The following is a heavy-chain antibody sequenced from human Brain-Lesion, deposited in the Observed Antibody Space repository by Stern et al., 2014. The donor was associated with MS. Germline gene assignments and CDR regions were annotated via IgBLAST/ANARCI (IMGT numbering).Heavy chain of an antibody. V-gene: IGHV4-4*02. CDR2: SDHSGST. Sequence: QVQLQESGPGLVKPSGTLSLTCAVSGGSISSSNWWSWVRQSPGKGLEWIGESDHSGSTIYNPSLKSRVPVSVENPKTRFPLTRGSVPAADTAVYFCARFPASRPHVFDSWGQGTLVTVSS. CDR3: ARFPASRPHVFDS. J-gene: IGHJ4*02. CDR1: GGSISSSNW. D-gene: IGHD6-13*01.